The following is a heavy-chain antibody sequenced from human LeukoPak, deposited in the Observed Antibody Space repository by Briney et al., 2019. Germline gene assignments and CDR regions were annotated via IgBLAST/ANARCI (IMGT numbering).Heavy chain of an antibody. V-gene: IGHV1-18*01. D-gene: IGHD6-13*01. CDR1: GYTFSNHG. Sequence: GASVKVAGKASGYTFSNHGISWVRQAPGQGLEWMGWISGYNGNTNYAQNFQGRVTMTTDTSTSTGYMELRSLRHDDTAIYYCARDEWQQLVLIEYWGQGTLVTVSS. J-gene: IGHJ4*02. CDR3: ARDEWQQLVLIEY. CDR2: ISGYNGNT.